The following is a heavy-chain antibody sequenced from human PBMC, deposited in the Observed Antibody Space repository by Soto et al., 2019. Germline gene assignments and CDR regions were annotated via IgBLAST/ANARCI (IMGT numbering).Heavy chain of an antibody. CDR2: IWYDGSNK. J-gene: IGHJ4*02. Sequence: GSLRLSCAASGFTFSSYGMHWVRQTPGKGLEWVAVIWYDGSNKYYADSVKGRFTISRDNSKNTLYLQMNSLRAEDTAVYYCARDVSYCGGDCHHYFDYWGQGTLVTVSS. CDR3: ARDVSYCGGDCHHYFDY. CDR1: GFTFSSYG. V-gene: IGHV3-33*01. D-gene: IGHD2-21*02.